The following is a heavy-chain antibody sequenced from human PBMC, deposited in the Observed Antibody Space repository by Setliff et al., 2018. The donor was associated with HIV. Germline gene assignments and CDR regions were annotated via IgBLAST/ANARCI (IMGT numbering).Heavy chain of an antibody. J-gene: IGHJ3*02. D-gene: IGHD6-19*01. Sequence: GASVKVSCKASGYSFARYGLSWVRQAPGQGLEWMGWISGFNGNTKYAQSFQDRVAMTTETATSTAYMEMRSLRSDDTAVYFCARVPYRSAWLSGGQDAFDIWGQGTMVTVSS. V-gene: IGHV1-18*01. CDR1: GYSFARYG. CDR2: ISGFNGNT. CDR3: ARVPYRSAWLSGGQDAFDI.